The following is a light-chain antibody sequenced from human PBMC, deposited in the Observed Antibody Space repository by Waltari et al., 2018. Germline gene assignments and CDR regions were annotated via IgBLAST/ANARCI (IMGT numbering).Light chain of an antibody. CDR2: VNSDGSH. CDR1: SGHSSNV. CDR3: QTGGHGTWV. J-gene: IGLJ3*02. V-gene: IGLV4-69*01. Sequence: QLVLTQSPSASASLGASVKLTCTLSSGHSSNVIAWLQQQPEKGPRYLMKVNSDGSHSKGDVIPDRFSGSSSWAERYLTISSLQSEDEADYYCQTGGHGTWVFGGGTKLTVL.